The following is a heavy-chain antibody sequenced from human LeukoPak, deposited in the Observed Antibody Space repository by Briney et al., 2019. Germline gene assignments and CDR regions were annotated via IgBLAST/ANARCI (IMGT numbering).Heavy chain of an antibody. CDR3: AKGALDSSGGLFVDDY. V-gene: IGHV3-23*01. D-gene: IGHD3-22*01. CDR1: GFTFSNYG. J-gene: IGHJ4*02. Sequence: GGSLRLSCAASGFTFSNYGMSWVRQAPGKGLEWVSVISGSGGSTYYADSVKGRFTISRDNSKNTLYLQMNSLRAEDTAVYYCAKGALDSSGGLFVDDYWGQGTLVTVSS. CDR2: ISGSGGST.